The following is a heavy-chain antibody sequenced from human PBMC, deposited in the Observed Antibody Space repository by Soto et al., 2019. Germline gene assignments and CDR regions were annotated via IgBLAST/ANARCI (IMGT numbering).Heavy chain of an antibody. D-gene: IGHD5-12*01. V-gene: IGHV4-34*01. J-gene: IGHJ5*02. Sequence: LSLTCAVYGGSFSGYYWSWIRQPPGKGLEWIGEINHSGSTNYNPSLKSRVTISVDTSKNQFSLKLSSVTAADTAVYYCARGSGRDGYNRGNWFDPWGQGTLVTVSS. CDR2: INHSGST. CDR3: ARGSGRDGYNRGNWFDP. CDR1: GGSFSGYY.